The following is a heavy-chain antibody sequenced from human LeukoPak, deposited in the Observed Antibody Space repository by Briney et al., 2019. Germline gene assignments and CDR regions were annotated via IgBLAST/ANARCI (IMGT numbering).Heavy chain of an antibody. CDR3: ARDEGATDFDY. J-gene: IGHJ4*02. CDR1: GYTLTDNH. V-gene: IGHV1-18*04. Sequence: ASVKVSCKASGYTLTDNHLYWVRQAPGQGLEWMGWISAYNGNTNYAQKLQGRVTMTTDTSTSTAYMELRSLRSDDTAVYYCARDEGATDFDYWGQGTLVTVSS. D-gene: IGHD1-26*01. CDR2: ISAYNGNT.